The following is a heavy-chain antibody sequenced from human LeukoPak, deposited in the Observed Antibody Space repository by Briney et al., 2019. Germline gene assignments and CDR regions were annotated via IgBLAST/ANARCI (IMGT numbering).Heavy chain of an antibody. J-gene: IGHJ4*02. V-gene: IGHV3-66*01. CDR1: GFTVSSNY. CDR2: IYSGGST. D-gene: IGHD4-17*01. CDR3: AIRPTTEYYFDY. Sequence: GGSLRLSCAASGFTVSSNYMSWVRQAPGKGLEWVSVIYSGGSTYYADSVKGRFTISRDNSKNTLYLQMNSLRAEDTAVYYCAIRPTTEYYFDYWGQGTLVTVSS.